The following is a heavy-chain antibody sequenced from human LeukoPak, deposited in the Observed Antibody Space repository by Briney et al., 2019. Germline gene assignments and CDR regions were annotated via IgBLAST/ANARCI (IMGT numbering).Heavy chain of an antibody. Sequence: GGSLRLSCAASGFTFSSYGMHWVRQAPSKGLEWVAVIWYDGSNKYYADSVKGRFTISRDNSKNTLYLQMNSLRAEDTVVYYCARVGGYCSGGSCFDYYYGMDVWGQGTTVTVSS. V-gene: IGHV3-33*01. J-gene: IGHJ6*02. CDR1: GFTFSSYG. CDR3: ARVGGYCSGGSCFDYYYGMDV. CDR2: IWYDGSNK. D-gene: IGHD2-15*01.